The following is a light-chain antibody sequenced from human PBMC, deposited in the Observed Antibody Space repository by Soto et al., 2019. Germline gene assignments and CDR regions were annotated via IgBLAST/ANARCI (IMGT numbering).Light chain of an antibody. CDR2: EVS. CDR3: NSYATTSTVV. V-gene: IGLV2-14*01. J-gene: IGLJ2*01. Sequence: QSALTQPASVSGSPGQSITISCTGTSNDVGFYNYVSWFQQHPGKAPKLIIYEVSNRPSGVSHRFSGSKSSNTASLTISGLQAEDEADYYCNSYATTSTVVFGGGTKVTVL. CDR1: SNDVGFYNY.